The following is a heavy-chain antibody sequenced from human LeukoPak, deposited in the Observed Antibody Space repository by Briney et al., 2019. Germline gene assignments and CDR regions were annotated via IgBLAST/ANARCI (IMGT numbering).Heavy chain of an antibody. D-gene: IGHD3-9*01. J-gene: IGHJ4*02. CDR2: INHSGST. CDR1: GWSFSGYY. CDR3: GRRYYDILTGYYSD. Sequence: PSETLSLTCAVYGWSFSGYYWSWIRQPPGKGLEWIGGINHSGSTNYNTSLNSRVTISVDTSKNQFSLKLSSVTAADTAAYYCGRRYYDILTGYYSDWGQGTLVTVSS. V-gene: IGHV4-34*01.